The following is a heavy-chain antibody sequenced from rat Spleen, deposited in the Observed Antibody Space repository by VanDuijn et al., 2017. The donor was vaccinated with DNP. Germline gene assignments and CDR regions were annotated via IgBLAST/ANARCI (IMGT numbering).Heavy chain of an antibody. CDR2: ISYDGSST. CDR3: ATHNSGYCDY. Sequence: EVQLVESDGGLVQPGRSLKLSCAASGFTFSDYYMAWVRQAPTKGLEWVATISYDGSSTYYRDSVKGRFTISRANAKRTLYLQMDSLRSEDTATYYCATHNSGYCDYWGQGVMVTVSS. V-gene: IGHV5-29*01. CDR1: GFTFSDYY. D-gene: IGHD4-3*01. J-gene: IGHJ2*01.